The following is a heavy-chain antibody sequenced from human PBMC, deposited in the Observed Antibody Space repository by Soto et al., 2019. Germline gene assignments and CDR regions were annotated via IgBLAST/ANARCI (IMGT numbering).Heavy chain of an antibody. CDR2: IYYNGNT. CDR1: GDSISSTSSY. CDR3: ARRCGGDCYINDY. Sequence: PSETLSLTCTVSGDSISSTSSYWGWIRQPPGRGLEWIGSIYYNGNTYRSPSLESRVTISVDTSKNQFSLKLSSVTAADTAVYYCARRCGGDCYINDYWGQGTLVTVSS. D-gene: IGHD2-21*02. J-gene: IGHJ4*02. V-gene: IGHV4-39*07.